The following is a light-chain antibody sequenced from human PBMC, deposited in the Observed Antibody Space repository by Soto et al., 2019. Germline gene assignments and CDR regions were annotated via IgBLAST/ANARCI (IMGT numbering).Light chain of an antibody. CDR2: DAS. CDR3: QQYNHYWT. CDR1: QSITTW. J-gene: IGKJ1*01. V-gene: IGKV1-5*01. Sequence: DIQMTQSPSTLSASVGDRVTITCRASQSITTWLAWYQQKPGKAPKLLIHDASSLESGVPSRFSGSGSGTEFTITISSLQPDDSATYYCQQYNHYWTFGQGTKVEIK.